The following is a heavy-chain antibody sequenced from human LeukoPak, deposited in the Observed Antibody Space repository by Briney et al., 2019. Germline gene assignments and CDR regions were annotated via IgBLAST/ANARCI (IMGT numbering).Heavy chain of an antibody. CDR2: IKQDGSEK. D-gene: IGHD1-26*01. V-gene: IGHV3-7*01. CDR1: GFTFSSYE. CDR3: ARDGAHYYYYYMDV. J-gene: IGHJ6*03. Sequence: GGSLRLSCAASGFTFSSYEMNWVRQAPGKGLEWVANIKQDGSEKYYVDSVKGRFTISRDNAKNSLYLQMNSLRAEDTAVYYCARDGAHYYYYYMDVWGKGTTVTVSS.